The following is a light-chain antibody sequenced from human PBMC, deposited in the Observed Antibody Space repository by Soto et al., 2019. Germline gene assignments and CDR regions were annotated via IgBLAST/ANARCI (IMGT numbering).Light chain of an antibody. CDR3: QQYNHWTTYT. J-gene: IGKJ2*01. CDR2: GAP. V-gene: IGKV3-15*01. Sequence: IVMTQSPATLSVSPGERATLSCRASQSVSSNLAWYQQKPGQAPRLLIFGAPIRATGVPARFSAGGSGTEFTLTISSLKSEDLELYYCQQYNHWTTYTFGQGTKVDI. CDR1: QSVSSN.